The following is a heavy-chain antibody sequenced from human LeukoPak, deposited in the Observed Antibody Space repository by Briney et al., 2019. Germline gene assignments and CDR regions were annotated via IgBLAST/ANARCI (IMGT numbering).Heavy chain of an antibody. CDR2: IFSYDEK. CDR3: ARMRRYDFWSAYQGNWIDP. V-gene: IGHV2-26*01. D-gene: IGHD3-3*01. Sequence: SGPTLVNPTETLTLTCTVSGFSLSNARMGVSWIRQPPGKALEWLAHIFSYDEKSYSPSLKSRITISKDTSKSQVVVTMTNMDPVDTATYYCARMRRYDFWSAYQGNWIDPWGQGTLVTVSS. J-gene: IGHJ5*02. CDR1: GFSLSNARMG.